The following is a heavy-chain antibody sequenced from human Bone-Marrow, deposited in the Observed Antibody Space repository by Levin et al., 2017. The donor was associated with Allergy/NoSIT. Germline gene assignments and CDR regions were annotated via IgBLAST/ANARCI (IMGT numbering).Heavy chain of an antibody. J-gene: IGHJ4*02. CDR3: ARETGGSGWYTVDY. D-gene: IGHD6-13*01. CDR1: GFTFSSYA. V-gene: IGHV3-23*01. CDR2: IRPTGGRT. Sequence: ASVKVSCAASGFTFSSYAMAWVRQAPGKGLQWVSTIRPTGGRTYYADSVEGRFTISRDNSKNTVYLQMNSLRAEDTAKYYCARETGGSGWYTVDYWGRGTLVTVSS.